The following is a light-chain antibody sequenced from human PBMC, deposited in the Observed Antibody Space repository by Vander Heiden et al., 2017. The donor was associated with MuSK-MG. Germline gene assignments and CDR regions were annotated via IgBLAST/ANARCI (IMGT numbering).Light chain of an antibody. V-gene: IGLV2-8*01. Sequence: QSALTQSPSASGSPGQSVTISCTGTSSDVGDSDHVSWYPQYPGRAPKLIIDEVSKRPSGGPDRFSGSKSGNTAALTVSGRQAEDEADYYWQSDARTNNVFGGGTRLTVL. CDR3: QSDARTNNV. J-gene: IGLJ2*01. CDR1: SSDVGDSDH. CDR2: EVS.